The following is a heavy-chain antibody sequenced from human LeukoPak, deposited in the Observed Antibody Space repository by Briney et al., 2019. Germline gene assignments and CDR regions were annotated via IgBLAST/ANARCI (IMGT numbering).Heavy chain of an antibody. CDR1: GFTFDDYA. D-gene: IGHD3-10*01. CDR3: ATYYYSSGSGPDY. CDR2: ISGNSGSI. V-gene: IGHV3-9*01. Sequence: SGGSLRLSCAASGFTFDDYAMHWVRQAPGKGLGWVSGISGNSGSIGYADSVKGRFTISRDNAKNSLYLQMNSLRADDTAVYYCATYYYSSGSGPDYWGQGTLVSVSS. J-gene: IGHJ4*02.